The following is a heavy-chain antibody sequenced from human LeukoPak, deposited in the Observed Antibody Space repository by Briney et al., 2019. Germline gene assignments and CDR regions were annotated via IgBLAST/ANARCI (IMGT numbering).Heavy chain of an antibody. CDR2: IQYDGNKK. V-gene: IGHV3-30*02. J-gene: IGHJ4*02. Sequence: GGSLRLSCAASGFTFSGCGMYWVRQAPGKGLEWVAFIQYDGNKKDYADSVKGRFTISRDNSKSTLYLQMNSLRAEDTAVYYCATWAATILGTDYWGQGTLVTVSS. CDR3: ATWAATILGTDY. D-gene: IGHD3-3*01. CDR1: GFTFSGCG.